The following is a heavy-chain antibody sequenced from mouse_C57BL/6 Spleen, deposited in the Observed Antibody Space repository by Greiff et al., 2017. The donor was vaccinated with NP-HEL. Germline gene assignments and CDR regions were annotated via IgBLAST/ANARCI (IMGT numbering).Heavy chain of an antibody. CDR1: GYSITSGYD. J-gene: IGHJ1*03. CDR2: ISYSGST. D-gene: IGHD2-1*01. Sequence: EVKLVESGPGMVKPSQSLSLTCTVTGYSITSGYDWHWIRHFPGNKLEWMGYISYSGSTNYNPSLKSRISITHDTSKNHFFLKLNSVTTEDTATYYCARGGKLYWYFDVWGTGTTVTVSS. CDR3: ARGGKLYWYFDV. V-gene: IGHV3-1*01.